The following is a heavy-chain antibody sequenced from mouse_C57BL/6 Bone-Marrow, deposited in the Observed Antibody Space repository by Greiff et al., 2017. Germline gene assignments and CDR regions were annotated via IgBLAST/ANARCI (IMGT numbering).Heavy chain of an antibody. V-gene: IGHV1-64*01. CDR3: ARRNYSNSYYFDY. CDR1: GYTFTSYW. Sequence: VQLQQPGAELVKPGASVKLSCKASGYTFTSYWMHWVKQRPGQGLEWIGMIHPNSGSTNYNEKFKSKATLTVDKSSSTAYMQLSSLTSEDSAVYYCARRNYSNSYYFDYWGQGTTLTVSS. D-gene: IGHD2-5*01. J-gene: IGHJ2*01. CDR2: IHPNSGST.